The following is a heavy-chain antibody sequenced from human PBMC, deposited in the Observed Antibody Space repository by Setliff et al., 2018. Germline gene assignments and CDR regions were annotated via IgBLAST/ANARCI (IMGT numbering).Heavy chain of an antibody. CDR1: GYTFTSYD. Sequence: ASVKVSCKASGYTFTSYDINWVRQATGQGLEWMGWMNPNSGNTGYAQKFQGRVTMTRNSSISTAYMELSSLRSEDTAVYYCARQLSRRWLHTKRPGRYLDYWGQGTLVTVSS. D-gene: IGHD5-12*01. J-gene: IGHJ4*02. V-gene: IGHV1-8*02. CDR3: ARQLSRRWLHTKRPGRYLDY. CDR2: MNPNSGNT.